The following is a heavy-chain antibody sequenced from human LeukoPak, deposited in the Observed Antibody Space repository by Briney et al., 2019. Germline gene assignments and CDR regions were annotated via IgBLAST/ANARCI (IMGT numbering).Heavy chain of an antibody. V-gene: IGHV1-69*04. J-gene: IGHJ4*02. Sequence: GSSAKVSCKASGGTFSNDAISWVRQAPGQGLDWMGRIIPILGIVKNAQKFQGRVTITADSSTSTAYMELRSLRSEDTAVYYCARDRHYSAAPSDYWGQGTLVTVSS. CDR1: GGTFSNDA. D-gene: IGHD2-21*01. CDR2: IIPILGIV. CDR3: ARDRHYSAAPSDY.